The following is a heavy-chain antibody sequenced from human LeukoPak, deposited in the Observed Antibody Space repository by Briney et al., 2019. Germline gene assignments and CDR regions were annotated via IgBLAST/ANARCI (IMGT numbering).Heavy chain of an antibody. D-gene: IGHD1-26*01. V-gene: IGHV1-2*02. Sequence: ASVKVSCKAFGYTFTGYYMHWVRQAPGQGLEWMGWINPNSGGANYAQKFQGRVTMTRDTSISTAYMELSRLRSDDTAVYYCARDLQVGASNYYYYGMDVWGQGTTVTVSS. CDR1: GYTFTGYY. CDR2: INPNSGGA. CDR3: ARDLQVGASNYYYYGMDV. J-gene: IGHJ6*02.